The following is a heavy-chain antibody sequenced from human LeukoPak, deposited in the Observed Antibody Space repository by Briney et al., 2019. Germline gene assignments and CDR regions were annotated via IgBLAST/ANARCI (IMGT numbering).Heavy chain of an antibody. D-gene: IGHD6-6*01. CDR2: ISAYNGNT. Sequence: ASVKVSCKASVYTFSSYGISWVRQAPGQGLEWMGWISAYNGNTNYAQKLQGRVTMTTDTSTSTAYMELRSLRSDDTAVYYCARVRRVPYGMDVWGQGTMVTVSS. J-gene: IGHJ6*02. CDR3: ARVRRVPYGMDV. CDR1: VYTFSSYG. V-gene: IGHV1-18*01.